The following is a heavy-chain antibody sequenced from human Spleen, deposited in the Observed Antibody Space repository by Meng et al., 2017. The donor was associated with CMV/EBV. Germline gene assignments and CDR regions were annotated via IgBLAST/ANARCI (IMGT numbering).Heavy chain of an antibody. CDR3: ARDVGSGWYADY. D-gene: IGHD6-19*01. J-gene: IGHJ4*02. CDR1: GFTFNIHW. Sequence: GGSLRLSCVASGFTFNIHWMSWVRQAPGKGLEWVSYSSSSGGTTYYADSVKGRFTISRDNAKNSLYLQMHSLRAEDSAMYYCARDVGSGWYADYWGQGTLVTVSS. CDR2: SSSSGGTT. V-gene: IGHV3-11*01.